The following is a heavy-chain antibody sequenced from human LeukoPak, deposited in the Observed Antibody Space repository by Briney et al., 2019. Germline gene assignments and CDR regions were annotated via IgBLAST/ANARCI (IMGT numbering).Heavy chain of an antibody. V-gene: IGHV4-34*01. CDR2: IYYSGST. CDR3: ARIAAAGTNWFDP. J-gene: IGHJ5*02. CDR1: GGSFSGYY. D-gene: IGHD6-13*01. Sequence: PSETLSLTCAVYGGSFSGYYWSWIRQPPGKGLEWIGSIYYSGSTYYNPSLKSRVTISVDTSKNQFSLKLSSVTAADTAVYYCARIAAAGTNWFDPWGQGTLVTVSS.